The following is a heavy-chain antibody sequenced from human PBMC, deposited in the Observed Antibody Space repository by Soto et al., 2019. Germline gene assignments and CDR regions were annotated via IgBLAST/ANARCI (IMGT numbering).Heavy chain of an antibody. J-gene: IGHJ4*02. Sequence: PSETLSLTCAVSGDSVTRNVWWSSVRQPPGTGLEWIGEAYHNGLTDYNPSLKSRVTLSVDTSKNEFSLKLTSLTAADAAIYYCARDAAVPGESDRFDYGGQGTLVTVSS. D-gene: IGHD6-19*01. CDR3: ARDAAVPGESDRFDY. CDR1: GDSVTRNVW. V-gene: IGHV4-4*02. CDR2: AYHNGLT.